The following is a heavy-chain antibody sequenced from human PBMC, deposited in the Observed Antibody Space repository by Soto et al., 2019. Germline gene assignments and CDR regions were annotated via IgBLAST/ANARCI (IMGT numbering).Heavy chain of an antibody. CDR2: NRHDGADS. J-gene: IGHJ4*02. Sequence: EVQLVESGGGSAQPGXSXRLSCAASGFTFSSRWMHWVRQDPGKGLQWVSRNRHDGADSNYADFVGGRFTISRDNTKNTLHLQMNSLRAEDTAVYFCAADLVAGSGSLGHWGQGTLVTVSS. CDR1: GFTFSSRW. CDR3: AADLVAGSGSLGH. V-gene: IGHV3-74*01. D-gene: IGHD3-10*01.